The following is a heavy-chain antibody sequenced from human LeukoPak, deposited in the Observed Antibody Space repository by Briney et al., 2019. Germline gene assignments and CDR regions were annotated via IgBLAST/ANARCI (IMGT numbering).Heavy chain of an antibody. Sequence: PSETLSLTCTVSGGSISSYYWSWIRQPPGKGLERIGYIYYSGGTNYNPSLKSRVTISADTSKNQISLQLRSVTDADTAVYYCARDLWGAGGTNYWGQGTLVTVSS. CDR3: ARDLWGAGGTNY. CDR1: GGSISSYY. D-gene: IGHD6-13*01. CDR2: IYYSGGT. V-gene: IGHV4-59*01. J-gene: IGHJ4*02.